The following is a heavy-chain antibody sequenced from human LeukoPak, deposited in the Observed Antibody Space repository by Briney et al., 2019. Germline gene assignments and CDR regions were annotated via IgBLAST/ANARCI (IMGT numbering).Heavy chain of an antibody. V-gene: IGHV4-34*01. CDR3: ARVGSLVTVTTGLFYYYYYMDV. J-gene: IGHJ6*03. Sequence: KPSETLSLTCAVYGGSFSGYYWSWIRQPPGKGLEWIGEINHSGSTNYNPSLKSRVTISVDTSKNQFSLKLSSVTAADTAVYYCARVGSLVTVTTGLFYYYYYMDVWGKGTTVTVSS. CDR1: GGSFSGYY. D-gene: IGHD4-11*01. CDR2: INHSGST.